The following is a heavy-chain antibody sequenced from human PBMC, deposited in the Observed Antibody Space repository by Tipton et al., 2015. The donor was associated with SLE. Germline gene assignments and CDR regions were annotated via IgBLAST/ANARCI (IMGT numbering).Heavy chain of an antibody. Sequence: QLVQSGAEVRKPGASVKVSCKAFVYRFTNYGISWVRQAPGQGLEWMGWISAYTGNTNYAQKVQGRVTMTRDTSTSTAYMELRSLRSDDTAVYYCARVSGDAFDIWGKGTMVTVSS. CDR1: VYRFTNYG. D-gene: IGHD1-14*01. CDR2: ISAYTGNT. J-gene: IGHJ3*02. CDR3: ARVSGDAFDI. V-gene: IGHV1-18*01.